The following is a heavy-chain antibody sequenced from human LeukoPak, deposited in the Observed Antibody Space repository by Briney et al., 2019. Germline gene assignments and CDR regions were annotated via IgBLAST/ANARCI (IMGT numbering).Heavy chain of an antibody. Sequence: PGGSLRLSCAASGFTFGDYAMHWVRQAPGKGMEWVSGISWNSDSIGYADSVKGRFTISRDNSKNTLYLQMNSLRAEDTAVYYCAKVEGDVSTYYYGSGSYGENDYWGQGTLVTVSS. V-gene: IGHV3-9*01. CDR2: ISWNSDSI. CDR3: AKVEGDVSTYYYGSGSYGENDY. D-gene: IGHD3-10*01. J-gene: IGHJ4*02. CDR1: GFTFGDYA.